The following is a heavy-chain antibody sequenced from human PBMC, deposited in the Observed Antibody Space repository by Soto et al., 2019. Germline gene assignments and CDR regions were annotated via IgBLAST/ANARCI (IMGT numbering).Heavy chain of an antibody. J-gene: IGHJ6*02. CDR3: ARDRDIVVVVAANLYYYYYGMDV. D-gene: IGHD2-15*01. CDR2: ISYDGSNK. CDR1: GFTFSSYA. Sequence: GGSLRLSCAASGFTFSSYAMHWVRQAPGKGLEWVAVISYDGSNKYYADSVKGRFTISRDNSKNTLYLQMNSLRAEDTAVYYCARDRDIVVVVAANLYYYYYGMDVWGQGTPFTVSS. V-gene: IGHV3-30-3*01.